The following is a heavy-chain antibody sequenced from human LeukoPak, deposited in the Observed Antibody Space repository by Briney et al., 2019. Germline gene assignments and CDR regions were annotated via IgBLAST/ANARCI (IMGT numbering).Heavy chain of an antibody. V-gene: IGHV1-2*02. CDR1: GYTFTGYY. CDR3: ARGNYYDSSGYYYTLEPIDY. J-gene: IGHJ4*02. CDR2: INPNSGGT. Sequence: ASVKVSCKASGYTFTGYYMHWVRQAPGQGLEWMGWINPNSGGTNYAQKFQGRVTMTRDTSISTAYMELSRLRSDDTAVYYCARGNYYDSSGYYYTLEPIDYWGQGTLVTVSS. D-gene: IGHD3-22*01.